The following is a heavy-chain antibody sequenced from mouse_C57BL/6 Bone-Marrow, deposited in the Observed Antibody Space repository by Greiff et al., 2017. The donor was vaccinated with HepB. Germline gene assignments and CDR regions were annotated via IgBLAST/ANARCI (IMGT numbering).Heavy chain of an antibody. CDR1: GYAFTNYL. Sequence: QVTLKVSGAELVRPGTSVKVSCKASGYAFTNYLIEWVKQRPGQGLEWIGVINPGSGGTNYNEKFKGKATLTADKSSSTSYMQLSSLTSEDSAVYFCARCYYYFGCWGQGTTLTVSS. V-gene: IGHV1-54*01. J-gene: IGHJ2*01. D-gene: IGHD1-1*01. CDR2: INPGSGGT. CDR3: ARCYYYFGC.